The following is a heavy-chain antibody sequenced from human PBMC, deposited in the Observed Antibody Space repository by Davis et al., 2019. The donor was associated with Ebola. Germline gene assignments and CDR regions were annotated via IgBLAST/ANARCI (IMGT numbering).Heavy chain of an antibody. CDR2: INPSGGST. D-gene: IGHD5-24*01. Sequence: ASVQVSCKASGYTFTSYYLHWVRQAPGQGLEWMAIINPSGGSTSYARKFQGRVTITADESTSTAYMELSSLRYEDTAVYYCATSRDGYTPDDYWGQGTLVTVSS. CDR3: ATSRDGYTPDDY. CDR1: GYTFTSYY. V-gene: IGHV1-46*01. J-gene: IGHJ4*02.